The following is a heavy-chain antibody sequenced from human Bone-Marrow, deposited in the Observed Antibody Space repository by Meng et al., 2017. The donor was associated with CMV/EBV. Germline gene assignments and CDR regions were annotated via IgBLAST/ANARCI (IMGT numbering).Heavy chain of an antibody. CDR1: GYTFTSYY. J-gene: IGHJ5*02. D-gene: IGHD4-17*01. Sequence: ASVKVSCKASGYTFTSYYMHWVRQAPGQGLEWMGWINPNSGGTNYAQKFQGRVTMTRDTSISIAYMELSRLRSDDTAVYYCARGWYGDRYQSGWFDPWGQGTLVTVSS. CDR2: INPNSGGT. CDR3: ARGWYGDRYQSGWFDP. V-gene: IGHV1-2*02.